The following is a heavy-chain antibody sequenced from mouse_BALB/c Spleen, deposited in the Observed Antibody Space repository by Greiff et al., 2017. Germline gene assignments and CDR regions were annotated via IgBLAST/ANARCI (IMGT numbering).Heavy chain of an antibody. D-gene: IGHD3-1*01. CDR3: ARSGGTWYFDV. CDR1: GYTFTSYW. V-gene: IGHV1-7*01. Sequence: QVHVKQSGAELAKPGASVKMSCKASGYTFTSYWMHWVKQRPGQGLEWIGYINPSTGYTEYNQKFKDKATLTADKSSSTAYMQLSSLTSEDSAVYYCARSGGTWYFDVWGAGTTVTVSS. CDR2: INPSTGYT. J-gene: IGHJ1*01.